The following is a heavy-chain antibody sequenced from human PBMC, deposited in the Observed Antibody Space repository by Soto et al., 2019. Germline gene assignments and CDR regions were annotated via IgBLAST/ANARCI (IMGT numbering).Heavy chain of an antibody. CDR1: GGTFSSYT. CDR3: ARVGHYYYGMDV. V-gene: IGHV1-69*02. J-gene: IGHJ6*02. D-gene: IGHD3-3*01. CDR2: MIPILGIA. Sequence: SVKVSCKASGGTFSSYTISWVRQAPGQGLEWMGRMIPILGIAKYSQKFQGRVTITRDTSASTVYMELSSLSSEDTAVYYCARVGHYYYGMDVWGQGTTVTVSS.